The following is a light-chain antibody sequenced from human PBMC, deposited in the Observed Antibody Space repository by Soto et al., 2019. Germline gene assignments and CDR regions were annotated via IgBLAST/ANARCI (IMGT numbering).Light chain of an antibody. Sequence: EIVMTQSPATLSVSPGETVTLFCRASQSVSSSLAWCQQKPGRAPRLLISGASTRASDIPARFSGSGSGTEFTLTISSLEPEDFAVYYCQQYGSSGTFGQGTTVDIK. CDR3: QQYGSSGT. CDR2: GAS. J-gene: IGKJ1*01. CDR1: QSVSSS. V-gene: IGKV3-15*01.